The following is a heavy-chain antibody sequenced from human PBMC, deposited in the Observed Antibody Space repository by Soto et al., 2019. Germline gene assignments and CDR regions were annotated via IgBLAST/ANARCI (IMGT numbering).Heavy chain of an antibody. CDR2: ISYDGSNK. CDR3: ARSVRGDDWFDP. D-gene: IGHD2-21*01. V-gene: IGHV3-30-3*01. Sequence: GGSLRLSCAASGFTFSSYAMHWVRQAPGKGLEWVAVISYDGSNKYYADSVKGRFTISRDNSKNTLYLQMNSLRAEDTAVYYCARSVRGDDWFDPWGQGTLVTVSS. CDR1: GFTFSSYA. J-gene: IGHJ5*02.